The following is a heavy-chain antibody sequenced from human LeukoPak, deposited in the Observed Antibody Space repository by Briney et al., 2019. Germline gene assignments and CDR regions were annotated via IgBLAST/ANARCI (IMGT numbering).Heavy chain of an antibody. CDR1: EYTFTDYY. D-gene: IGHD5-18*01. CDR3: ARGGRSGYRYFDY. Sequence: ASVKVSCKASEYTFTDYYIHWIRQAPGQGLEWMGRISPNTGGTDHAQEFRDKITMTRDTSISTAYVELSRLISDDTAVYYCARGGRSGYRYFDYWGQGTLVTVSS. V-gene: IGHV1-2*06. CDR2: ISPNTGGT. J-gene: IGHJ4*02.